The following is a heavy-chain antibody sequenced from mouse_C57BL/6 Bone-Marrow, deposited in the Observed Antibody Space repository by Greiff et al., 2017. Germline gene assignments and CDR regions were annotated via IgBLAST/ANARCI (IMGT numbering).Heavy chain of an antibody. CDR3: ARWKAY. CDR2: IHPNSGST. V-gene: IGHV1-64*01. CDR1: GFTFTSYW. J-gene: IGHJ3*01. Sequence: QVQLQQPVAELVKPGASVKLSCTASGFTFTSYWMHWVKQRPGQGLEWIGMIHPNSGSTNYNEKFQSKATLTVDKSSSTAYMQLSSLTSADSAVYYCARWKAYWGQGTLVTVSA.